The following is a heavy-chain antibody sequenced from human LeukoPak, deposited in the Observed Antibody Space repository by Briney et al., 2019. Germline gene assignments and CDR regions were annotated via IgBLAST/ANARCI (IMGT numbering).Heavy chain of an antibody. V-gene: IGHV4-31*03. D-gene: IGHD6-13*01. J-gene: IGHJ4*02. CDR1: GGSISSGSYS. CDR3: ARKKIAAAGPFDY. Sequence: SETLSLTCTLSGGSISSGSYSWNWIRQHPGKGLEWIGYIYNSGSTSYNPSLKSRVTISVDTSKNQFSLELSSVTAADTAVYFCARKKIAAAGPFDYWGRGTLVTVSS. CDR2: IYNSGST.